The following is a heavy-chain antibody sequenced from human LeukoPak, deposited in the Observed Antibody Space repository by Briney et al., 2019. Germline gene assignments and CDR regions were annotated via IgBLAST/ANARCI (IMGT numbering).Heavy chain of an antibody. D-gene: IGHD3-22*01. CDR2: ISGSGSTI. J-gene: IGHJ6*03. CDR3: ARADGYYYDTSGPLGYMGV. V-gene: IGHV3-48*01. Sequence: PGGSLRLSCAASGFTFSSYSMNWVRQAPGQGLEWLSYISGSGSTIYYADSVKGRFTISRDNAKNSLYLQMNSLRAEDTAVYYCARADGYYYDTSGPLGYMGVWGKGTTVTVSS. CDR1: GFTFSSYS.